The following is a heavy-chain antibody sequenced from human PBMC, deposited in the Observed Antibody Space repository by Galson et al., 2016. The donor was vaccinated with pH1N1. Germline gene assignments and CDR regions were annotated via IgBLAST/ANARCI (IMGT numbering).Heavy chain of an antibody. D-gene: IGHD2-15*01. V-gene: IGHV3-11*06. Sequence: LRLSCAASGFPFTDYYMSWIRQAPGKGLEWIAYISSSGSYINYAYSVKGRFTVSRDHANRSLWLQLNSLTVEDTAVYFCARNGRYGHCGGGNCYPAEDFQYWGRGTLVSVSS. CDR2: ISSSGSYI. CDR3: ARNGRYGHCGGGNCYPAEDFQY. CDR1: GFPFTDYY. J-gene: IGHJ1*01.